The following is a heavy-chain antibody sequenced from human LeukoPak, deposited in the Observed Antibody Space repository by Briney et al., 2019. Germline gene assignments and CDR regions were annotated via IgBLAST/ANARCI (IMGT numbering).Heavy chain of an antibody. Sequence: ASVKVSCKASGYTFTSYDINWVRQATGQGLEWMGWMNPNSGNTGYAQKFQGRVTMTRNTSISTAYMELSSLRSEDTAVYYCARDRGDGYNSLYYMDVWGKGTTVTISS. D-gene: IGHD5-24*01. V-gene: IGHV1-8*01. CDR2: MNPNSGNT. CDR1: GYTFTSYD. CDR3: ARDRGDGYNSLYYMDV. J-gene: IGHJ6*03.